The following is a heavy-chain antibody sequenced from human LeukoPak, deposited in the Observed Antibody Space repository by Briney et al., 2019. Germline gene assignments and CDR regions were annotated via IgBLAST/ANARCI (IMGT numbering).Heavy chain of an antibody. CDR1: GFTFSSYA. CDR3: AKLIQSPITMVPGVHYGMDV. D-gene: IGHD3-10*01. J-gene: IGHJ6*02. Sequence: GGSLRLSCAASGFTFSSYAMSWVRQAPGKGLEWVSAISGSGGSTYYADSVKGRFTISRDNSKNTLYLQMISLRAEDTAVYYCAKLIQSPITMVPGVHYGMDVWGQGTTVTVSS. CDR2: ISGSGGST. V-gene: IGHV3-23*01.